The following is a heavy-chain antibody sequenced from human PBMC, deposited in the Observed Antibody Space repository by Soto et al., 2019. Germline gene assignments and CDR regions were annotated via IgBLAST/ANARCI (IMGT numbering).Heavy chain of an antibody. CDR1: GFTFSSYA. V-gene: IGHV3-23*01. J-gene: IGHJ3*02. Sequence: EVQLLESGGGLVQPGGSLRLSCAASGFTFSSYAMSWVRQAPGKGLEWVSAISGSGGSTYYADSVKGRFTISRDNSKNTLYLQMNSLRAEDTAVYYCAKDEGDPDYGWGSYRFPGALNDAFDIWGQGTMVTVSS. CDR3: AKDEGDPDYGWGSYRFPGALNDAFDI. CDR2: ISGSGGST. D-gene: IGHD3-16*02.